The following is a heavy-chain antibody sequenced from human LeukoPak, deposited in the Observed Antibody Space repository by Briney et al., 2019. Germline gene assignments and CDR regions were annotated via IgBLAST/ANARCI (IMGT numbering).Heavy chain of an antibody. V-gene: IGHV3-23*01. J-gene: IGHJ4*02. D-gene: IGHD6-13*01. Sequence: GGSLRLSCAASGFTFNSYAMSGPRQAPGKGLEWVSAISGSGGSTYYADSVKGRFTISRDNSKNTLYLQMNSLRAEDTAVYYCAKAVAAAPRGGYFDYWGQGTLVTVSS. CDR2: ISGSGGST. CDR1: GFTFNSYA. CDR3: AKAVAAAPRGGYFDY.